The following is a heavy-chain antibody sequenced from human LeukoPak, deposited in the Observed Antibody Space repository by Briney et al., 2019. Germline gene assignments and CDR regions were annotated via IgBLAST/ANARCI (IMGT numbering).Heavy chain of an antibody. D-gene: IGHD1-1*01. J-gene: IGHJ6*03. CDR3: ARHRDTGYYYYMDV. Sequence: PGGSLRLSCAASGFTFSSYWMSWVRQAPGKGLEWVANIKQDGSEKYYVDSVKGRFTISRDNAKNSLYLQMNSLRAEDTAVYYCARHRDTGYYYYMDVWGTGTTVTVSS. CDR1: GFTFSSYW. CDR2: IKQDGSEK. V-gene: IGHV3-7*01.